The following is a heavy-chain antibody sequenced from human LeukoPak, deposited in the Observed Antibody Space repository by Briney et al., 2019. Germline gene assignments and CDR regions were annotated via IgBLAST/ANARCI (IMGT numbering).Heavy chain of an antibody. Sequence: PSQTLSLTCTVSGGSISSGGYYWSWIRQLPGKGLEWIGYIFHSGSTHYNPSLKSRVTISVDTSKNQFSLKLSSVTAADTAVYYCARAPELLPSYFDYWGQGTLVTVSS. D-gene: IGHD1-26*01. CDR1: GGSISSGGYY. V-gene: IGHV4-31*03. CDR3: ARAPELLPSYFDY. CDR2: IFHSGST. J-gene: IGHJ4*02.